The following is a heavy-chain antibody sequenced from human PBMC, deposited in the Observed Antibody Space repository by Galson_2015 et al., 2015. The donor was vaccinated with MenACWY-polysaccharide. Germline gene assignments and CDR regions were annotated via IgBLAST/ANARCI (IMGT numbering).Heavy chain of an antibody. CDR2: IYPGDSET. Sequence: QSGAEVKKPRESLKISCTGSGDTFTSSWIGWVRQMPGKGLEWMGIIYPGDSETIYSPSFQGQVTISADKSITTAYLQWSSLKTSDTAMFYCARRGNDYDSNLGRGWYFDLWGRGTLVTVSS. CDR3: ARRGNDYDSNLGRGWYFDL. CDR1: GDTFTSSW. D-gene: IGHD3-22*01. J-gene: IGHJ2*01. V-gene: IGHV5-51*03.